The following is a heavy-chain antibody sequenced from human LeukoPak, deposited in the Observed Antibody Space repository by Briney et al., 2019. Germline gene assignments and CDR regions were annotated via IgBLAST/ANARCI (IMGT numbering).Heavy chain of an antibody. CDR2: IYYSGST. V-gene: IGHV4-59*01. D-gene: IGHD3-9*01. CDR3: ARGSNRDYDILTGYYRVEYFQH. CDR1: GGSISSYY. Sequence: PSETLSLTCTASGGSISSYYWSWIRQPPGKGLEWIGYIYYSGSTNYNPSLKSRVTISVDTSKNQFSLKLSAVTAADTAVYYCARGSNRDYDILTGYYRVEYFQHWGQGTLVTVSS. J-gene: IGHJ1*01.